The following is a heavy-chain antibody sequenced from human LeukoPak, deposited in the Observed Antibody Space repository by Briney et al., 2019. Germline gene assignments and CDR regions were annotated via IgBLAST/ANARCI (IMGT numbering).Heavy chain of an antibody. D-gene: IGHD3/OR15-3a*01. J-gene: IGHJ4*02. V-gene: IGHV3-7*05. CDR2: IKEDGTET. Sequence: GGSLRLFCVVSGLTFSMTWVRQAPGRGLEWVANIKEDGTETSYVGSVKGRFTISRDNAKNSLYLQMNSLRAEDTALYYCARDEFGPLAFWGRGTLVTVSS. CDR1: GLTFS. CDR3: ARDEFGPLAF.